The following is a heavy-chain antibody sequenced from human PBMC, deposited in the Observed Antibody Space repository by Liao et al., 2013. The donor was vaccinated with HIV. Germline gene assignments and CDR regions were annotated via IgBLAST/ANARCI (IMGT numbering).Heavy chain of an antibody. CDR1: GGSLSGHY. V-gene: IGHV4-4*07. D-gene: IGHD1-1*01. J-gene: IGHJ3*02. CDR2: IHTGGSA. CDR3: VRVQRGGSHAFDI. Sequence: QVQLQESGSGLVKPSETLSLTCSVSGGSLSGHYWSWIRQAAGKGLEWIGRIHTGGSANYNPSLKSRVAISVETSKNQFSLRLTSVTAADSAVYFCVRVQRGGSHAFDIWSPGTMVTVSS.